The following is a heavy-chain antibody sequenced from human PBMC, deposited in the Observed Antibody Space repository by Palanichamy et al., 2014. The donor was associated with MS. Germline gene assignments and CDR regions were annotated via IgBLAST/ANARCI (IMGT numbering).Heavy chain of an antibody. CDR3: ARVYVGDYRFDL. CDR1: GGSVSSGIYY. CDR2: IYHTGST. D-gene: IGHD4-17*01. V-gene: IGHV4-61*01. Sequence: QVQLQESGPGPVKPSETLSLTCTVSGGSVSSGIYYWSWIRQPPGKGLEWIGYIYHTGSTNYNPSLKSRVTISVDTSKNQFSLKLSSVTAADTAVYYCARVYVGDYRFDLWGRGTLVTVSS. J-gene: IGHJ2*01.